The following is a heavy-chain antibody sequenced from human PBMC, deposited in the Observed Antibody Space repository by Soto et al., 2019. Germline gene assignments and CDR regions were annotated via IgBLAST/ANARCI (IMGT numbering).Heavy chain of an antibody. D-gene: IGHD3-10*01. CDR3: ARSFIVPGDFFDY. V-gene: IGHV4-59*01. J-gene: IGHJ4*02. CDR2: IYYSGST. Sequence: SETLSLTCTVSNGSLSSNYWSWIRQSPGKGLEWIGNIYYSGSTNYNPSLKSRVTMSVDTSKNQFTLKLSSVTAADTGVYFCARSFIVPGDFFDYWGQGTLVTVSS. CDR1: NGSLSSNY.